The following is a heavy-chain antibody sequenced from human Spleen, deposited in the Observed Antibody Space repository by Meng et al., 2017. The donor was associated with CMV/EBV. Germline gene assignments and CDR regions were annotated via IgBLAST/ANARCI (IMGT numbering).Heavy chain of an antibody. J-gene: IGHJ4*02. D-gene: IGHD2-21*01. CDR2: INSGGENT. Sequence: GGSLRLSCADSGYSFNSYSMSWVRQVPGKGLEWVSSINSGGENTHYADSVKGRFTISRDNSKNTLYLQLNNLRADDTAIYYCAAQKILGDLCGYWGQGTLVTVSS. CDR3: AAQKILGDLCGY. V-gene: IGHV3-23*01. CDR1: GYSFNSYS.